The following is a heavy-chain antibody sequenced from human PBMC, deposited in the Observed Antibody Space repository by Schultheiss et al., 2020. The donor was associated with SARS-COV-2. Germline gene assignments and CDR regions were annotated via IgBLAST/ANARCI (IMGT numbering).Heavy chain of an antibody. CDR1: GGSVSSGGYY. J-gene: IGHJ5*02. CDR2: IYYSGST. CDR3: ARGDGDFWSGYGWFDP. D-gene: IGHD3-3*01. V-gene: IGHV4-61*08. Sequence: SETLSLTCIVSGGSVSSGGYYWSWIRQHPGKGLEWIGYIYYSGSTYYNPSLKSRVTISVDTSKNQFSLKLNSVTAADTAIYYCARGDGDFWSGYGWFDPWGQGTLVTV.